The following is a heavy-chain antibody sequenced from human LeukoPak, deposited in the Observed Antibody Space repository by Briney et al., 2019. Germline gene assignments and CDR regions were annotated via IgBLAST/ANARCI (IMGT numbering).Heavy chain of an antibody. V-gene: IGHV4-4*09. CDR2: IYTSGST. Sequence: SETLSPTCTVSGGSISSYYWSWIRQPPGKGLEWIGYIYTSGSTNYNPSLKSRVTISVDTSKNQFSLKLSSVTAADTAVYYCARHVWSGYYDRNWFDPWGQGTLVTVSS. D-gene: IGHD3-3*01. CDR3: ARHVWSGYYDRNWFDP. CDR1: GGSISSYY. J-gene: IGHJ5*02.